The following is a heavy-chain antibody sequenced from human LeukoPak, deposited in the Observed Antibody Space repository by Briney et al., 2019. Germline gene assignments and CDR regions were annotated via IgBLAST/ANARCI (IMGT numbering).Heavy chain of an antibody. Sequence: GGSLRLSCAASGFTFSSYWMHWVRQAPGKGLEWVSHFGGSGGTIYYADSVKGRFTISRDSSKNTLYLQMNNLRAEDTAVYYCARSDCGGDCHLLDYWGQGTLVTVSS. CDR3: ARSDCGGDCHLLDY. J-gene: IGHJ4*02. CDR1: GFTFSSYW. CDR2: FGGSGGTI. D-gene: IGHD2-21*02. V-gene: IGHV3-23*01.